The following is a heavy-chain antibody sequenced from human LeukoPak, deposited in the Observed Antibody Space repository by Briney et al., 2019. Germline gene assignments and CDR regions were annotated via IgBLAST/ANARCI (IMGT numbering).Heavy chain of an antibody. CDR2: IDKDGSEK. J-gene: IGHJ4*02. D-gene: IGHD3-10*01. CDR1: GFTFSKYW. Sequence: GGSLRLSCEVSGFTFSKYWMRWVRQAPGKGLEWVACIDKDGSEKRYVDSVEGRFTISRDSAKNSVFLQMTSLGAEDTAVYYCATYTQHFGAPGTDYWGQGTLVTVSS. V-gene: IGHV3-7*01. CDR3: ATYTQHFGAPGTDY.